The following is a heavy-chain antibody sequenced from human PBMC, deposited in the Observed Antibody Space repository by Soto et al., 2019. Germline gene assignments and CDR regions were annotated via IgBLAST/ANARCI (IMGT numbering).Heavy chain of an antibody. V-gene: IGHV1-8*01. Sequence: APVKASCKASGYTFTSYDINWVRQATGQGLEWMGWMNPNSGNTGYAQKFQGRVTMTRNTSISTAYMELSSLRSEDKAVYYCATAPAPRCRMVREVRNDCWGQGTLVTVAS. J-gene: IGHJ4*02. D-gene: IGHD3-10*01. CDR3: ATAPAPRCRMVREVRNDC. CDR1: GYTFTSYD. CDR2: MNPNSGNT.